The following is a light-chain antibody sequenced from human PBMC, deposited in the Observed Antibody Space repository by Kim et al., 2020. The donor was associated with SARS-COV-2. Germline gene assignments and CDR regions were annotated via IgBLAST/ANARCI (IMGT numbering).Light chain of an antibody. Sequence: SASVGDRVTITGRASQGIRNDLGWYQQKPGKAPKLLIYAASSLQSGVPSRFSGSGSGTDFTLTISSLQPEDFATYYCLQDYNYPPTFGQGTKLEIK. J-gene: IGKJ2*01. CDR1: QGIRND. CDR3: LQDYNYPPT. CDR2: AAS. V-gene: IGKV1-6*01.